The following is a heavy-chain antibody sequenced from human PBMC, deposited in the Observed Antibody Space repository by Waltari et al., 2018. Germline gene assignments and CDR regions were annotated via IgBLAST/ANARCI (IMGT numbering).Heavy chain of an antibody. CDR1: GGSFSGYY. CDR3: ARQEIIVEVTGDGCDI. CDR2: ISHSGTT. Sequence: QVQLQQWGAGLLKPSETLSLTCAVYGGSFSGYYWSWIRQPPGKGREWIGEISHSGTTNYHPSLKSRVTISLDTSKNQFSLKLSSVTAADTAVYYCARQEIIVEVTGDGCDIWGQGTMVTVSS. J-gene: IGHJ3*02. V-gene: IGHV4-34*01. D-gene: IGHD2-21*02.